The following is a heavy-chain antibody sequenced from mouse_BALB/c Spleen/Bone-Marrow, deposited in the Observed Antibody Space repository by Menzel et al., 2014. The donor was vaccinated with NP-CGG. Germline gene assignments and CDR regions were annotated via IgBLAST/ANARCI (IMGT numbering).Heavy chain of an antibody. CDR1: GYTFTDYA. CDR2: INTYSGNT. V-gene: IGHV1-67*01. D-gene: IGHD1-1*01. Sequence: QVQLQQSGPELVRPGVSVKISCKGSGYTFTDYAMHWVKQSHAKSLGWIGVINTYSGNTNYNQNFKGKATMTVDKSSSTAFMELARLTYEDSAIYYCAREGYASTAWFAYWGQGTLVTVSA. CDR3: AREGYASTAWFAY. J-gene: IGHJ3*01.